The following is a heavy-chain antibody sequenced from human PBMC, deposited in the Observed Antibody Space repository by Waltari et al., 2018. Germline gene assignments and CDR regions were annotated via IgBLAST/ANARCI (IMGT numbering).Heavy chain of an antibody. J-gene: IGHJ4*02. D-gene: IGHD3-22*01. CDR3: ARGVSGYSSYFDY. V-gene: IGHV3-49*03. Sequence: EVQLVESGGGLVQPGRSLRLSCTASGFIFGDYALSWFRRAPGRGVEGVGVILGTPYGGTKEYGESVKGRFSISRDDSKAIAHLQLSSLKTEDTAVYYCARGVSGYSSYFDYWGQGTLVTVSS. CDR1: GFIFGDYA. CDR2: ILGTPYGGTK.